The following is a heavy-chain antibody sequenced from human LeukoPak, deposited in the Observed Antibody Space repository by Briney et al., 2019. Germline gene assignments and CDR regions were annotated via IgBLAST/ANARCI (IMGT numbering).Heavy chain of an antibody. V-gene: IGHV3-53*01. CDR3: ARFYGDYAQAFDI. CDR2: IYNGGST. Sequence: GGSLRLSCAASGFTVSSNYMSWVRQAPGKGLEGVSVIYNGGSTYYADSVKGRFTISRDNSKNTLYLQMNSLRAEDTAVYYCARFYGDYAQAFDIWGQGTMVTVSS. J-gene: IGHJ3*02. CDR1: GFTVSSNY. D-gene: IGHD4-17*01.